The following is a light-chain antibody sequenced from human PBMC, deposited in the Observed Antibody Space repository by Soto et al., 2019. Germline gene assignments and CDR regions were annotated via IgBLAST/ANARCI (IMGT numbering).Light chain of an antibody. Sequence: DIQMTQSPSSLSASVGDRVTITCRASQGISSFLAWFQQKPGKAPKLLIYAASSLQSGVPSRFSGSGFGTDFTLTISSLQPEDSAIYYCQQADTFPITFGQGTRREIK. J-gene: IGKJ5*01. CDR1: QGISSF. CDR3: QQADTFPIT. V-gene: IGKV1-12*01. CDR2: AAS.